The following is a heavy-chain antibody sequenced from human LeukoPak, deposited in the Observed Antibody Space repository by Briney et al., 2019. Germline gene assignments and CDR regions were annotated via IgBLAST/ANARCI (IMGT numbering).Heavy chain of an antibody. Sequence: GGSLSLSCAASGFTFSSYGMHGVRQAPGKGLEWVAVISYDGSNKYYADSVKGRFTISRDNSKNTLYLQMNSLRAEDTAVCYCAKGEKRVVPAAIFGTFDYWGQVTLVTVSS. CDR2: ISYDGSNK. V-gene: IGHV3-30*18. D-gene: IGHD2-2*02. CDR1: GFTFSSYG. CDR3: AKGEKRVVPAAIFGTFDY. J-gene: IGHJ4*02.